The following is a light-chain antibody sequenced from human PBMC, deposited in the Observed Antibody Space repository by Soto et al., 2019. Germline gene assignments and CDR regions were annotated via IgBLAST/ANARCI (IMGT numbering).Light chain of an antibody. V-gene: IGKV3-20*01. CDR2: GTS. J-gene: IGKJ5*01. CDR1: QSVPRSY. Sequence: EIVLSHSPGALSLSPGERATLSCRASQSVPRSYLAWYQQKPGQAPRLLIYGTSSRATGIPDRFSGSGSGTDFTLTISRLEPEDFAVFYCEQYGSSISFGQGGLLEVK. CDR3: EQYGSSIS.